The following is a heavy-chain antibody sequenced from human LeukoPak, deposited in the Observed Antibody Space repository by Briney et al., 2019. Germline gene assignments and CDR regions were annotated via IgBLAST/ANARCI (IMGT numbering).Heavy chain of an antibody. J-gene: IGHJ4*02. V-gene: IGHV3-74*01. CDR3: ARALGYSYGYGIY. D-gene: IGHD5-18*01. CDR2: INTDGSTI. CDR1: GFTFSDCW. Sequence: PGGSLRLSSAASGFTFSDCWMHWVRQAPGKGLEWVSRINTDGSTINYADSVKGRFTVSRDNAKNTMYLQMNSLRAEDSAVYYCARALGYSYGYGIYWGQGTLVTVSS.